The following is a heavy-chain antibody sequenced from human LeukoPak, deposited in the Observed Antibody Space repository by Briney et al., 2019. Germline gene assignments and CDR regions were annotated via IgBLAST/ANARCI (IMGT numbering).Heavy chain of an antibody. J-gene: IGHJ3*02. CDR3: ARELLNAFDI. V-gene: IGHV3-74*01. CDR2: INTDGSST. Sequence: PGGSLRLSCAASGFTFSSYWMHWVRQAPGKGPVWVSRINTDGSSTSYADSVKGRFTISRDNAKNTLFLQMNSLGAEDTAVYYCARELLNAFDIWGQGTMVTVSS. D-gene: IGHD1-26*01. CDR1: GFTFSSYW.